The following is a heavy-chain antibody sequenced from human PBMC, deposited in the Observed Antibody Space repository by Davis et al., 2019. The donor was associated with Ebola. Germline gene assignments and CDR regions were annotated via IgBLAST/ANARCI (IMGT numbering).Heavy chain of an antibody. V-gene: IGHV4-34*11. D-gene: IGHD2-2*01. CDR1: GGSFSGYY. CDR2: MYYSGAT. Sequence: SETLSLTCAVYGGSFSGYYWSWMRQPPGKGLEWIGYMYYSGATDYNPSLRSRVTISVDTSKNQFSLTLTSVTAADTAVYYCARELGGCSSTSCIYYYYYYMDVWGKGTTVTVSS. CDR3: ARELGGCSSTSCIYYYYYYMDV. J-gene: IGHJ6*03.